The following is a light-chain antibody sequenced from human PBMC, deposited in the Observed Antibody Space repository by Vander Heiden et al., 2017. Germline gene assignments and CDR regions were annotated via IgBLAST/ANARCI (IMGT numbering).Light chain of an antibody. Sequence: DIQMTQSPPSLSASAGDRVTITCRASQSISSYLNWYQQKPGKAPKLLIYAASSLQSGVPTRFSGSGSGTDFTLTISSLQPEDFATYYCQQSYRTPLTFGGGTKVEIK. CDR3: QQSYRTPLT. CDR2: AAS. J-gene: IGKJ4*01. CDR1: QSISSY. V-gene: IGKV1-39*01.